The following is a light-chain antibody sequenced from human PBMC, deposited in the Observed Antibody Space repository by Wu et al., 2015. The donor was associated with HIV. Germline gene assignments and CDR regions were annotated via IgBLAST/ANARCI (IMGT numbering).Light chain of an antibody. J-gene: IGKJ1*01. Sequence: EIVLTQSPGTLSLSPGERATPSCRASQSVSSNYLVWYQQKSGQAPRLLLYGASSRATGIPDRFSGSESGTDFTLTISSLEPEDFAVYYCQHYGRSPGTFGQGTKVEIK. CDR1: QSVSSNY. CDR3: QHYGRSPGT. CDR2: GAS. V-gene: IGKV3-20*01.